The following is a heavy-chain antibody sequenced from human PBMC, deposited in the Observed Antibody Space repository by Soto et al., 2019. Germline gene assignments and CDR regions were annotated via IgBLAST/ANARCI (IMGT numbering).Heavy chain of an antibody. D-gene: IGHD6-19*01. CDR2: INHSGST. CDR3: ARGRIAVTPMGRNWFDP. J-gene: IGHJ5*02. Sequence: SETLSLTCAVYGGSFSGYYWSWIRQPPGKGLEWIGEINHSGSTNYNPSLKSRVTISVDTSKNQFSLKLSSVTAADTAVYYCARGRIAVTPMGRNWFDPWGQGTLVTVSS. V-gene: IGHV4-34*01. CDR1: GGSFSGYY.